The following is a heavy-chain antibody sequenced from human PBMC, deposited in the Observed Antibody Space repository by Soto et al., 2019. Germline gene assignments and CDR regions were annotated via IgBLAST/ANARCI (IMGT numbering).Heavy chain of an antibody. V-gene: IGHV4-59*01. J-gene: IGHJ4*02. D-gene: IGHD2-15*01. CDR3: ARVVAATSHYFDY. Sequence: PSETLSLNCTVSGRSIRTYAWSRIRQSPAKGLEWIGCIYYSGSTNDNPSLKSRVTISVDTSKNQFSLKLSSVTAEDKAVYYRARVVAATSHYFDYWGQGALVTVSS. CDR2: IYYSGST. CDR1: GRSIRTYA.